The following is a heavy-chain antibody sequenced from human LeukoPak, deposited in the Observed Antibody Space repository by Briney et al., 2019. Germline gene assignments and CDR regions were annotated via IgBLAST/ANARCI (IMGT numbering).Heavy chain of an antibody. CDR3: ARDRAMAGRDLDY. D-gene: IGHD2-8*01. V-gene: IGHV3-11*01. J-gene: IGHJ4*02. CDR2: ISNSGTII. CDR1: GFAFRNYY. Sequence: GGSLRLSCAASGFAFRNYYMDWIRQAPGKGLEWVAYISNSGTIIYYAESVKGRFTISRDNAKNSLYLQMNSLRAEDTALYYCARDRAMAGRDLDYWGQGTLATVSS.